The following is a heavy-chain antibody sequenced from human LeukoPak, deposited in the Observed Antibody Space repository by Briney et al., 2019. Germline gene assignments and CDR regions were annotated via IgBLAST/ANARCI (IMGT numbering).Heavy chain of an antibody. D-gene: IGHD3-22*01. CDR2: IKPDGSAQ. CDR1: GFAFSNSW. V-gene: IGHV3-7*01. Sequence: GGSLRLSCAASGFAFSNSWMSWVRQAPGKGLEWVATIKPDGSAQYYVDSVKGRFTISRDNAKNSLFLQINSLRAEDTAVYYCANGGTYSSGPWGQGTLVTVSS. CDR3: ANGGTYSSGP. J-gene: IGHJ5*02.